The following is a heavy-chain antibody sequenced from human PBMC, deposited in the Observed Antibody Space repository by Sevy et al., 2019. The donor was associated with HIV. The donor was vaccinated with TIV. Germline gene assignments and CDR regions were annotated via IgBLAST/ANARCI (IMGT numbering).Heavy chain of an antibody. V-gene: IGHV3-9*01. CDR2: ISWNSGSI. CDR3: AKELKQLAKNSYYYYYGMDV. D-gene: IGHD6-6*01. J-gene: IGHJ6*02. CDR1: GFTFDDYA. Sequence: GGSLRLSCAASGFTFDDYAMHWVRQAPGKRLEWVSGISWNSGSIGYADSVKGRFTISRDNAKNSLYLQMNSLRAEDTALYYCAKELKQLAKNSYYYYYGMDVSGQGTTVTVSS.